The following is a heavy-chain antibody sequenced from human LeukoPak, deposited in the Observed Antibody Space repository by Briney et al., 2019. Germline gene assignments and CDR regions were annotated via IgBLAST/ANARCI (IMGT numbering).Heavy chain of an antibody. Sequence: PGESLKISCKGSGSSFTNYWIGWVRQMPGIGLGWLGIIYPGDSDTRYSPSFQGQVTISADKSISTAYLQWSSLKASDTAMYYCARQNIGGTSASDYWGQGTPVTVSS. V-gene: IGHV5-51*01. J-gene: IGHJ4*02. CDR3: ARQNIGGTSASDY. D-gene: IGHD1-26*01. CDR1: GSSFTNYW. CDR2: IYPGDSDT.